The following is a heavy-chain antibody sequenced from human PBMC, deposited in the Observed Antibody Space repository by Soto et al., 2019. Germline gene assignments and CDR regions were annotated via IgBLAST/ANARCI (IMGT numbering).Heavy chain of an antibody. CDR2: IIPILGVA. J-gene: IGHJ3*01. CDR1: GGTFSRST. CDR3: AGIQYHYDTGGRPPAGR. V-gene: IGHV1-69*02. Sequence: QVQLLQSGAEVKRPGSSVKVSCKASGGTFSRSTITWVRQAPGQGLEWMGRIIPILGVANSAQKFQGRVTLTADTSMTIAYMELSSLRSDDTAIYYCAGIQYHYDTGGRPPAGRWGPGRLVTVSS. D-gene: IGHD3-22*01.